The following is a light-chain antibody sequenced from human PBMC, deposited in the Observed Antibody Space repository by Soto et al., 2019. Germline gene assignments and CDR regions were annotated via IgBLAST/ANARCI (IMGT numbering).Light chain of an antibody. J-gene: IGLJ1*01. CDR2: TTN. CDR3: AAWDGSMNGHV. CDR1: SSNIGTSS. Sequence: QSVLTQPHSASGTPGQRVTISCSGSSSNIGTSSVHWFQQLPGTAPKLLISTTNQRPSGVPERFSGSKSGTSASLAISGLQSEDEADYYCAAWDGSMNGHVFGIGTKVTVL. V-gene: IGLV1-44*01.